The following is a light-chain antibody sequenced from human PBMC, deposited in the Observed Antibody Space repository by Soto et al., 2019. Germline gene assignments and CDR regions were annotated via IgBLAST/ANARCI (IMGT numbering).Light chain of an antibody. CDR3: QVWDSSSDHVV. J-gene: IGLJ2*01. Sequence: SYELTQPPSVSVAPGQSARITCGGDNIGRKSVHWYQQKPGQAPVLVVFDDRDRPSGIPERFSGSNSENTATLTISRVEAGDEADYYCQVWDSSSDHVVFGGGTKLTVL. V-gene: IGLV3-21*02. CDR2: DDR. CDR1: NIGRKS.